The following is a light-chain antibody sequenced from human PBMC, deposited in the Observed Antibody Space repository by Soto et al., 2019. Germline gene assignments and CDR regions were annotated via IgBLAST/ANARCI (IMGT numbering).Light chain of an antibody. V-gene: IGKV3-15*01. CDR3: QQYNNWAIT. CDR2: GAS. J-gene: IGKJ5*01. Sequence: EIVLTQSPGTLSLSPGESATLSCRASQSVSSSLAWYQQKPGQSPRLLIFGASTRATGIPARFSGSGSGTEFTLTISSLQSEDFAVYYCQQYNNWAITFGQGTRLENK. CDR1: QSVSSS.